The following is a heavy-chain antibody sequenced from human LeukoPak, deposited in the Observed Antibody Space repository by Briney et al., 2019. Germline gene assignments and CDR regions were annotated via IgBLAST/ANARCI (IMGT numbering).Heavy chain of an antibody. D-gene: IGHD1-7*01. Sequence: SETLSLTCAVYGGSFGGYYWSWIRQHPGKGLEWIGYIYYSGSTYYNPSLKSRVTISVDTSKNQFSLKLSSVTAADTAVYYCARAGTTKLFDYWGQGTLVTVSS. J-gene: IGHJ4*02. CDR1: GGSFGGYY. CDR3: ARAGTTKLFDY. CDR2: IYYSGST. V-gene: IGHV4-34*01.